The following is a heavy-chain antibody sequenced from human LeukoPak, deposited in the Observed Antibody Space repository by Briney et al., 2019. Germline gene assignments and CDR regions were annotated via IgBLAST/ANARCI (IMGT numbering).Heavy chain of an antibody. J-gene: IGHJ4*02. D-gene: IGHD3-22*01. CDR3: ARDPNDGSGYFYYFDY. CDR1: GGSISSYY. V-gene: IGHV4-59*01. CDR2: IYYSGST. Sequence: PSETLSLTCTVSGGSISSYYWSWIRQPPGKGLEWIGYIYYSGSTNYNPSLKSRVTISVDTSKNQSSLKLSSVTAADTAVYYCARDPNDGSGYFYYFDYWGQGTLVTVSS.